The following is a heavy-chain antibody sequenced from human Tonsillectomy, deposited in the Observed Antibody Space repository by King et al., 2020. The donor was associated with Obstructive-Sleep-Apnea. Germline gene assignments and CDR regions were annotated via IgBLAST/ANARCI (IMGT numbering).Heavy chain of an antibody. CDR2: INTNTGNP. Sequence: QLVQSGSELKKPGASVKVSCEASGYTFTSYAMNWVRQAPGQGLEWMGWINTNTGNPTYAQGFTGRFVFSLDTSVSTAYLQISSLKAEDTAVYYCAREGYCSGGSCPAYYYYGMDVWGQGTTVTVSS. D-gene: IGHD2-15*01. J-gene: IGHJ6*02. CDR1: GYTFTSYA. V-gene: IGHV7-4-1*02. CDR3: AREGYCSGGSCPAYYYYGMDV.